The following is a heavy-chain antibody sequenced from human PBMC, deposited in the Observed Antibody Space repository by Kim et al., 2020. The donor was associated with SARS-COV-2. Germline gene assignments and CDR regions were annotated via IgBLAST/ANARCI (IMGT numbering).Heavy chain of an antibody. Sequence: SETLSLTCTVSGGSISSGGYYWSWIRQHPGKGLEWIGYIYYSGSTYYNPSLKSRVTISVDTSKNQFSLKLSSVTAADTAVYYCASTPIVATMFRIRPSPNYLAYWGQGTLVTVSS. CDR1: GGSISSGGYY. V-gene: IGHV4-31*03. CDR3: ASTPIVATMFRIRPSPNYLAY. J-gene: IGHJ4*02. D-gene: IGHD5-12*01. CDR2: IYYSGST.